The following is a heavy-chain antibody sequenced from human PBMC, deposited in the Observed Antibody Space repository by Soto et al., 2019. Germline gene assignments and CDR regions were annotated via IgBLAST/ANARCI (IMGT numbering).Heavy chain of an antibody. CDR1: GFTFSSYA. CDR3: ARDRMTTVTRYSYYGMDV. Sequence: GGSLRLSCAASGFTFSSYAMHWVRQALGKGLEWVAVISYDGSNKYYADSVKGRFTISRDNSKNTLYLQMNSLRAEDTAVYYCARDRMTTVTRYSYYGMDVWGQGTTVTVSS. J-gene: IGHJ6*02. D-gene: IGHD4-17*01. V-gene: IGHV3-30-3*01. CDR2: ISYDGSNK.